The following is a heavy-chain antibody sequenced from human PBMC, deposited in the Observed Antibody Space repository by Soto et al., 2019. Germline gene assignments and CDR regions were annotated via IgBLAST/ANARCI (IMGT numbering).Heavy chain of an antibody. CDR2: ISSSSYI. Sequence: GGSLRLSCAASGFTFSSYSMNWVRQAPGKGLEWVSSISSSSYIYYADSVKGRFTISRDNAKNSLYLQMNSLRAEDTAVYYCARDKLRCSSPSCYRSPRKCFGASRYVFDLCAQGSMVTVSS. CDR1: GFTFSSYS. CDR3: ARDKLRCSSPSCYRSPRKCFGASRYVFDL. V-gene: IGHV3-21*01. J-gene: IGHJ3*01. D-gene: IGHD2-2*02.